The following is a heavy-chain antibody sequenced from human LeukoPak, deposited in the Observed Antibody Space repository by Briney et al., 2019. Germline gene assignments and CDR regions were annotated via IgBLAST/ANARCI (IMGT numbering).Heavy chain of an antibody. CDR2: ISYSGST. CDR3: GRVFYSSNWNLFDP. CDR1: GGSISSGGYY. Sequence: SETLSLTCTVSGGSISSGGYYWSWIRQPPGKGLEWIGYISYSGSTNYNPSLNSRVTISVDTSKNQFSLKLTSVTAADTAVYYCGRVFYSSNWNLFDPWGQGTLVTVSS. J-gene: IGHJ5*02. V-gene: IGHV4-61*08. D-gene: IGHD6-13*01.